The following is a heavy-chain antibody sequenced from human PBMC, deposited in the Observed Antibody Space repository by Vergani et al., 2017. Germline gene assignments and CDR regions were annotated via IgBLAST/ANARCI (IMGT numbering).Heavy chain of an antibody. CDR1: GGTFSSYA. J-gene: IGHJ1*01. Sequence: QVQLVQSGAEVKKPGSSVKVSCKASGGTFSSYAISWVRQAPGQRLEWMGGIIPIFGTANYAQKFQGRVTITADESTSTAYMELSSLRSEDTAVYYCARATPQYCSSTSCYGQDEYFQHWGQGTLVTVSS. D-gene: IGHD2-2*01. CDR2: IIPIFGTA. CDR3: ARATPQYCSSTSCYGQDEYFQH. V-gene: IGHV1-69*01.